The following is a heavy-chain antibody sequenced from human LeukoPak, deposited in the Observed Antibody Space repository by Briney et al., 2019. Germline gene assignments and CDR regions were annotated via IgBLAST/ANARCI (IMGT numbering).Heavy chain of an antibody. J-gene: IGHJ3*02. CDR1: GGSISSSSYY. V-gene: IGHV4-39*07. CDR2: IYYSGST. CDR3: ARDRPYYYDSSAEDDAFDI. D-gene: IGHD3-22*01. Sequence: SETLSLTCTVSGGSISSSSYYWGWIRQPPGKGLEWIGSIYYSGSTYYNPSLKSRVTISVDTSKNQFSLKLSSVTAADTAVYYCARDRPYYYDSSAEDDAFDIWGQGTMVTVSS.